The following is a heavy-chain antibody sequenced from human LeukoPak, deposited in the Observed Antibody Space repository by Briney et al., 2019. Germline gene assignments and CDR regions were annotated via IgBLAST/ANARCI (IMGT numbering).Heavy chain of an antibody. CDR3: ARDTRYFDS. V-gene: IGHV3-30*02. Sequence: GGSLRLSCAASGFTFSNYGMHWVRQAPGKGLEWVAFIRFDGTNKFYADSVKGRFTISRDNAKNSLYLQMNSLRAEDTAVYYCARDTRYFDSWGQGNMVTVSS. J-gene: IGHJ4*02. CDR2: IRFDGTNK. CDR1: GFTFSNYG.